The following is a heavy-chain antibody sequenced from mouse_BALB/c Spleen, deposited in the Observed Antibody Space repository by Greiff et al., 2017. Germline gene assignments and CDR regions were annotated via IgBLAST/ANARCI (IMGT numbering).Heavy chain of an antibody. J-gene: IGHJ2*01. V-gene: IGHV1-4*02. CDR3: ARSLDGDFDY. Sequence: LEESAAELARPGASVKMSCKASGYTFTSYTMHWVKQRPGQGLEWIGYINPSSGYTEYNQKFKDKTTLTADKSSSTAYMQLSSLTSEDSAVYYCARSLDGDFDYWGQGTTLTVSS. CDR2: INPSSGYT. CDR1: GYTFTSYT.